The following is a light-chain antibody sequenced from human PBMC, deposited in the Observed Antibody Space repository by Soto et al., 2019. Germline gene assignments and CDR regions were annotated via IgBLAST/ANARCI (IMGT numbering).Light chain of an antibody. Sequence: EVVMTQSPATLSVSPGERATLSCRASQSVSSNLAWYQQKPGQAPRLLIYGASTRATGIPARFSGSGSGTEFTLTISSLQSEDFAVYYCQQYNGSPPITFGPGTKLDIK. CDR2: GAS. CDR1: QSVSSN. CDR3: QQYNGSPPIT. J-gene: IGKJ3*01. V-gene: IGKV3-15*01.